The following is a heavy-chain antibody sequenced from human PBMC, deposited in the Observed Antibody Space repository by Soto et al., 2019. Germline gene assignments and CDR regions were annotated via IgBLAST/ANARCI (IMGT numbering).Heavy chain of an antibody. Sequence: PGGSLRLSCAASGFTFSDYYMSWIRQAPGKGLEWVSYISSSGSTIYYADSVKGRFTISRDNAKNSLYLQMNSLRAEDTAVYYCAREPSGSSSWYKAFDIWGQGTMVTVSS. V-gene: IGHV3-11*01. CDR2: ISSSGSTI. CDR1: GFTFSDYY. D-gene: IGHD6-13*01. CDR3: AREPSGSSSWYKAFDI. J-gene: IGHJ3*02.